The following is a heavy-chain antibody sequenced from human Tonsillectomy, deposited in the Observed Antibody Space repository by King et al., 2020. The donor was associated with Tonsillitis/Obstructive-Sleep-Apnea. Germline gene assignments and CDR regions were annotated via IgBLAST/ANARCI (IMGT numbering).Heavy chain of an antibody. CDR3: AKSGVPAALDYYYYYMDV. J-gene: IGHJ6*03. V-gene: IGHV3-30*18. D-gene: IGHD2-2*01. Sequence: VQLVESGGGVVQPGRSLRLSCAASGFTFSSYGMDWVRQAPGKGLEWVAVISYDGSNKYYADSVKGRFTISRDNSKNTLYLQMNSLRAEDTAVYYCAKSGVPAALDYYYYYMDVWGKGTTVTVSS. CDR1: GFTFSSYG. CDR2: ISYDGSNK.